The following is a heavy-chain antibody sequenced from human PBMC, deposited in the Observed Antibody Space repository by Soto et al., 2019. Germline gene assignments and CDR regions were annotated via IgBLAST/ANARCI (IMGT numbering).Heavy chain of an antibody. Sequence: GVLRLSCVASGFNFGTYAIHWVRQAPGKGLQWVALIAYDGINTYYADSVKGRFTISRDNSKNTLHLQMNSLRPEDTGVYFCARVTPGNNLYYFSGLDVWGQGTSVTVSS. CDR3: ARVTPGNNLYYFSGLDV. CDR2: IAYDGINT. CDR1: GFNFGTYA. J-gene: IGHJ6*02. D-gene: IGHD1-1*01. V-gene: IGHV3-30-3*01.